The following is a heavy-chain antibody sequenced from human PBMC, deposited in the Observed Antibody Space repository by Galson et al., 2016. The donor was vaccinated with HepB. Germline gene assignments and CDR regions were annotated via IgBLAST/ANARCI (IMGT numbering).Heavy chain of an antibody. Sequence: SVKVSCKASGGTINSYGISWVRQAPGQGLEWMGGIIPIFRTAKYAQKFQGRVTITADDSTSTAYMELSSPRSEDTAMYFCARDLLPAAIQWEWFDHWGQGALGTVSS. J-gene: IGHJ5*02. CDR3: ARDLLPAAIQWEWFDH. D-gene: IGHD2-2*02. CDR2: IIPIFRTA. CDR1: GGTINSYG. V-gene: IGHV1-69*13.